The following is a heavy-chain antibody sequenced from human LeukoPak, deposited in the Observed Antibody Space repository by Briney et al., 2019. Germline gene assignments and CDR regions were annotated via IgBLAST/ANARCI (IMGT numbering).Heavy chain of an antibody. Sequence: PGGSLRLSCAASGFTFSSYWMSWVRQAPGKGLEWVSAISGSGGSTYYADSVKGRFTISRDNSKNTLYLQMNSLRAEDTAVYYCAIPPGYCSSTSCYDDAFDIWGQGTMVTVSS. CDR1: GFTFSSYW. CDR2: ISGSGGST. J-gene: IGHJ3*02. CDR3: AIPPGYCSSTSCYDDAFDI. V-gene: IGHV3-23*01. D-gene: IGHD2-2*01.